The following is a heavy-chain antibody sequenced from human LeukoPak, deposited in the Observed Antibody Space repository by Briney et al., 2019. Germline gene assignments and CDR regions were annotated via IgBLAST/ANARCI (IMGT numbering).Heavy chain of an antibody. CDR3: ARVYYYDSSGYYPPDAFDI. J-gene: IGHJ3*02. CDR1: GFTVSSNY. Sequence: PGGSLRLSCAASGFTVSSNYMSWVRQAPGKGLEWVSVIYSGGSTYYADSVKGRFTISRHNSKNTLYLQMNSLRAEDTAVYYCARVYYYDSSGYYPPDAFDIWGQGTMVTVSS. D-gene: IGHD3-22*01. V-gene: IGHV3-53*04. CDR2: IYSGGST.